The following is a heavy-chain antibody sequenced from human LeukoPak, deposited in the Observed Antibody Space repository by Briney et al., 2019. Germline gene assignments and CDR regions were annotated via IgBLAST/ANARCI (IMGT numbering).Heavy chain of an antibody. CDR2: IKSVGSRI. V-gene: IGHV3-74*01. D-gene: IGHD3-3*01. CDR1: GFTFSDYW. Sequence: QPRGSLRLSCAASGFTFSDYWMDWVRQAPGKGLVWVSRIKSVGSRITYADSVRGRFTISRDNAKNTLYLQMNSLRAEDTAVYYCAFLPPGHWGQGTLVTVSS. J-gene: IGHJ1*01. CDR3: AFLPPGH.